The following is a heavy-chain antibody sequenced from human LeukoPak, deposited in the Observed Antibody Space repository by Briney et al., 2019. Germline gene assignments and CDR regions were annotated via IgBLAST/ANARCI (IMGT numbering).Heavy chain of an antibody. CDR2: IYHSGTT. J-gene: IGHJ5*02. CDR1: GYSITSGYY. CDR3: ARGQLTYCSSTSCYGSTWFDP. D-gene: IGHD2-2*01. V-gene: IGHV4-38-2*01. Sequence: SETLSLTCAVSGYSITSGYYWGWIRQPPGKGLEWIGSIYHSGTTYYNPSLKSRVSISVDTSKIQFSLRLSSVTAADTVMYYCARGQLTYCSSTSCYGSTWFDPWGQGTLATVSS.